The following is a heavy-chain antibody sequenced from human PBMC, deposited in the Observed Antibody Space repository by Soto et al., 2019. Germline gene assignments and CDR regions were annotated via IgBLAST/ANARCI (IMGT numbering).Heavy chain of an antibody. CDR3: ARQRRYYYDSSGYPDY. CDR2: IYYTGST. J-gene: IGHJ4*02. V-gene: IGHV4-39*01. Sequence: SETLSLTCTVSGGSISSSSYYWGWIRQPPGKGLEWIGSIYYTGSTYYNPSLKSRVTISVDTSKNQFSLKLSSVTAADTAVYYCARQRRYYYDSSGYPDYWGQGTLVTVSS. CDR1: GGSISSSSYY. D-gene: IGHD3-22*01.